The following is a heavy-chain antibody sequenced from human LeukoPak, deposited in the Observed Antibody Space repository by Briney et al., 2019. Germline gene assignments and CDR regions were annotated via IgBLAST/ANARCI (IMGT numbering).Heavy chain of an antibody. CDR3: ARVRAGSRLDAFDI. CDR2: IYHSGST. J-gene: IGHJ3*02. V-gene: IGHV4-38-2*02. Sequence: SETLSLTCTVSGYSISRGYFWAWISQPPGKGLEWIASIYHSGSTYYSPSLKSRVTMSVDTSKNQFSLKLTSVTAADTAVYYCARVRAGSRLDAFDIWGQGTMVTVSS. CDR1: GYSISRGYF. D-gene: IGHD2-2*01.